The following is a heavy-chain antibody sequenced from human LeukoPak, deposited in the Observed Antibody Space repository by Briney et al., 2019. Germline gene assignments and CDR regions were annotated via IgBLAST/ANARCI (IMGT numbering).Heavy chain of an antibody. CDR3: ARARPDYYDRPTFDY. CDR2: IYYSGST. CDR1: GGSISSYY. D-gene: IGHD3-22*01. Sequence: KPSETLSLTCTVSGGSISSYYWSWIRQPPGKGLEWIGYIYYSGSTNYNPSLKSRVTISVDTSKNQFSLKLSSVTAADTAVYYCARARPDYYDRPTFDYWGQGTLVTVSS. V-gene: IGHV4-59*12. J-gene: IGHJ4*02.